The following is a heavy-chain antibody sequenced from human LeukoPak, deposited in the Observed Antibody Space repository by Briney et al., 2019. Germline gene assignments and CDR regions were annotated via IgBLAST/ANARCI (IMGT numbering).Heavy chain of an antibody. CDR1: GGTFISYA. Sequence: SVKVSCKASGGTFISYAISWVRQAPGQGLEWMGGIIPIFGTANYAQKFQGRVTITADESTGTAYMELSSLRSEDTAVYYCARVDPSIVGATGPLYYYYGMDVWGQGTTVTVSS. V-gene: IGHV1-69*01. J-gene: IGHJ6*02. CDR2: IIPIFGTA. CDR3: ARVDPSIVGATGPLYYYYGMDV. D-gene: IGHD1-26*01.